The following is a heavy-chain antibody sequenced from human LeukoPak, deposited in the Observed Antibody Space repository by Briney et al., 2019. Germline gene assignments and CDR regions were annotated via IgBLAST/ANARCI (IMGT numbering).Heavy chain of an antibody. V-gene: IGHV4-34*01. D-gene: IGHD2-21*01. Sequence: SETLSLTCAVYVGSFSGYYWSWIRQPPGKGLEWIGEINHSGSTNYNPSLKSRVTISVDTSKNQFSLKLSSVTAAATAVYYCARDLGRGYCGGDCYPGTFDYWGRGTLVTVSS. CDR2: INHSGST. CDR3: ARDLGRGYCGGDCYPGTFDY. CDR1: VGSFSGYY. J-gene: IGHJ4*02.